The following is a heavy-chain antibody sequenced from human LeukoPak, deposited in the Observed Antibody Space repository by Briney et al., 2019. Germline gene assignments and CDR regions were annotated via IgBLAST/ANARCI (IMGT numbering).Heavy chain of an antibody. Sequence: SETLSLTCTVSGGSISSYYWSWIRQPPGKGLEWIGYIYYSGSTKYNPFLKSRVTISVDTSKNQFSLKLSSVTAADTAVYYCARESNYYDSSGYYPIGFDIWGQGTMVTVSS. CDR1: GGSISSYY. V-gene: IGHV4-59*12. J-gene: IGHJ3*02. D-gene: IGHD3-22*01. CDR2: IYYSGST. CDR3: ARESNYYDSSGYYPIGFDI.